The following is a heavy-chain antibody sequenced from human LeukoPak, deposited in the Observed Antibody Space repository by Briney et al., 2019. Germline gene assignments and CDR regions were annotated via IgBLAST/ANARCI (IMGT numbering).Heavy chain of an antibody. J-gene: IGHJ4*02. D-gene: IGHD5-18*01. CDR1: GFTFSSYW. Sequence: PGGSLRLSCAASGFTFSSYWMHWVRQAPGKGLVWVSRINSDGSSTSYADSVKGRFTISRDNAKNTLYLQMNSLRAEDTAVYYCAKDRGYSYGISEYWGQGTLVTVSS. V-gene: IGHV3-74*01. CDR3: AKDRGYSYGISEY. CDR2: INSDGSST.